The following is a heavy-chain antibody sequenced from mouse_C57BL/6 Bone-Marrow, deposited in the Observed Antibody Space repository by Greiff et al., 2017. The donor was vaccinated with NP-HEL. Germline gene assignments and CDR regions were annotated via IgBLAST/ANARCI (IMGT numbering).Heavy chain of an antibody. D-gene: IGHD2-3*01. CDR2: IYPRSGNT. CDR1: GYTFTSYG. J-gene: IGHJ3*01. CDR3: ARGGYYSWFAY. V-gene: IGHV1-81*01. Sequence: VQLQQSGAELARPGASVKLSCKASGYTFTSYGISWVKQRTGPGLEWIGEIYPRSGNTYYTEKFKGKATLTADKSSSTAYMELRSLTSEDSAVYFCARGGYYSWFAYWGQGTLVTVSA.